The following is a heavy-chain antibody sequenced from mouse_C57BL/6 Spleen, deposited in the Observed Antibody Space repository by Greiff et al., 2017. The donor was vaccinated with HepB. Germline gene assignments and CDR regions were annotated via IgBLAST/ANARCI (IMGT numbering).Heavy chain of an antibody. Sequence: QVQLKQPGAELVMPGASVKLSCKASGYTFTSYWMHWVKQRPGQGLEWIGEIDPSDSYTNYNQKFKGKSTLTVDKSSSTAYMQLSSLTSEDSAVYYCARPYYYGSSSYYFDYWGQGTTLTVSS. D-gene: IGHD1-1*01. CDR1: GYTFTSYW. CDR2: IDPSDSYT. J-gene: IGHJ2*01. V-gene: IGHV1-69*01. CDR3: ARPYYYGSSSYYFDY.